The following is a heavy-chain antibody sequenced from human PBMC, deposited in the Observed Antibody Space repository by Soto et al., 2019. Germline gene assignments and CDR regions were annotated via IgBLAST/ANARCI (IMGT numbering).Heavy chain of an antibody. Sequence: QVQLQESGPGLVKPSQTLSLTCTVSGGSISSGGDYWSWIRQHPGKGLEWIGYIYYSGSTYYNPSLKSRVTISVDTSKNQFSLKLSSVTAAETAVYYCARRRSTVTTRYYYYGMDVWGQGTTVTVSS. V-gene: IGHV4-31*03. CDR3: ARRRSTVTTRYYYYGMDV. D-gene: IGHD4-4*01. CDR1: GGSISSGGDY. CDR2: IYYSGST. J-gene: IGHJ6*02.